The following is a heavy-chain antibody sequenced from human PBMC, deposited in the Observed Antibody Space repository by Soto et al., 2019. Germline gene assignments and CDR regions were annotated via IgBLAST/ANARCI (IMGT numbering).Heavy chain of an antibody. V-gene: IGHV3-21*01. J-gene: IGHJ6*02. CDR1: GFNFNSYT. CDR3: ARECSGGSCYPGMDV. Sequence: EVQLVESGGGLVKPGGSLRLSCAASGFNFNSYTINWVRQAPGKRLEWLSAISSSGYIFSTDSVRGRFTISRDNAKNSVDLQINSLRAEDTAVYFCARECSGGSCYPGMDVWGQGTTVTVSS. D-gene: IGHD2-15*01. CDR2: ISSSGYI.